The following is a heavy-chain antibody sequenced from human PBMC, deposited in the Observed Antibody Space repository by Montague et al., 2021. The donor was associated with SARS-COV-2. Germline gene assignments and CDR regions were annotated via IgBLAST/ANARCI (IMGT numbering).Heavy chain of an antibody. CDR2: IYGGGSST. V-gene: IGHV3-23*03. Sequence: SLRLSCAASGFTFSSYAMSWVRQAPGKGLEWVSVIYGGGSSTDSADSVKGRFTISRTNSKNTLYLQMNILRAEDTALYYCATVIAAAGHLDYYFDYWGQGTLVTVSS. CDR3: ATVIAAAGHLDYYFDY. J-gene: IGHJ4*02. D-gene: IGHD6-13*01. CDR1: GFTFSSYA.